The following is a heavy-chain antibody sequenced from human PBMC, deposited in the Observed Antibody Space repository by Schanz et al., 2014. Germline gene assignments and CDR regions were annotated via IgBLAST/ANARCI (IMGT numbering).Heavy chain of an antibody. CDR3: VSQTGSPNY. CDR2: ISYGTSYI. Sequence: EVQLVESGGGLVQPGGSLRLSCVASGFTFSDYYINWIRQAPGKGLEWVSSISYGTSYIYYAESVKGRFTISRDNAKRSLFLQMNSLRVEDTAVYFCVSQTGSPNYWGQGTLVTVSS. CDR1: GFTFSDYY. V-gene: IGHV3-21*01. J-gene: IGHJ4*02. D-gene: IGHD6-13*01.